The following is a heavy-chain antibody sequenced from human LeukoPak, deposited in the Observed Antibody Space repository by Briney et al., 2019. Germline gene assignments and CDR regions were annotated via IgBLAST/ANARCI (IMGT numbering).Heavy chain of an antibody. J-gene: IGHJ4*02. V-gene: IGHV4-4*07. CDR3: ARGIPHARDYFDY. Sequence: SETLSLTCTVSGGFTSSYYWNWIRQPAGKGLEWIGRMYTSGSTNYNPSLKSRVTLSVGTSKNQFSLKLSSVTAADTAVYYCARGIPHARDYFDYWGQGTLVTVSS. CDR1: GGFTSSYY. CDR2: MYTSGST.